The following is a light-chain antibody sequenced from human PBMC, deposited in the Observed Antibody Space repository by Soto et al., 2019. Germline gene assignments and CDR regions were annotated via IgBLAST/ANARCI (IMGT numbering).Light chain of an antibody. J-gene: IGKJ1*01. CDR3: QQYDGYSPQT. Sequence: DIQMTQSPSTLCASVGGRVTIPCRASQSVRNWLAWYQQKPGRAPQLLIYDSSTLEPGVPSRFRGSGSGTEFTLTINGLQPDDFATYYCQQYDGYSPQTFGQGTKVDI. CDR2: DSS. CDR1: QSVRNW. V-gene: IGKV1-5*01.